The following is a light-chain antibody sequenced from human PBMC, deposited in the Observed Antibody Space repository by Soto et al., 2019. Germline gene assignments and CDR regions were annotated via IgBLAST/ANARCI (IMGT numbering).Light chain of an antibody. V-gene: IGLV2-8*01. J-gene: IGLJ3*02. CDR3: ISFASSNTWV. Sequence: QSALTQPPSASGSPGQSVTISCTGTSSDVGAYNYVSWYQQHAGKAPKLVIYEVTKRPSGVPDRFSGSKSANTASLTVSGLQAEDEADSYCISFASSNTWVFGGGTKVTVL. CDR1: SSDVGAYNY. CDR2: EVT.